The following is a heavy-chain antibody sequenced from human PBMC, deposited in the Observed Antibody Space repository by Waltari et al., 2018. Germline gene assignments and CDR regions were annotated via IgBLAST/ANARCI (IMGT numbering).Heavy chain of an antibody. V-gene: IGHV3-74*01. Sequence: EVQLVESGGGLVQPGGSLRLSCAASGFTFSSYWMPWVRQAPGKGLVWVSRINSDGSSTSYADSVKGRFTISRDNAKNTLYLQMNSLRAEDTAVYYCAREPDDFWTGDGFDYWGQGTLVTVSS. J-gene: IGHJ4*02. D-gene: IGHD3-3*01. CDR1: GFTFSSYW. CDR2: INSDGSST. CDR3: AREPDDFWTGDGFDY.